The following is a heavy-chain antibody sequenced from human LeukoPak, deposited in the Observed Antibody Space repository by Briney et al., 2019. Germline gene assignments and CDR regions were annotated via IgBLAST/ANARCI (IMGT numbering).Heavy chain of an antibody. D-gene: IGHD5-18*01. V-gene: IGHV4-59*11. CDR2: LFDSVNT. Sequence: SETLSLTCTVSGGSISSHYWSWIRQPPGKGLEWIAYLFDSVNTKDNPSLQSRLTLSADTSKNQFSLRLSSETAADTAVYYCATIKRGSIFGYFDFWGQGIKVTVSS. J-gene: IGHJ4*02. CDR1: GGSISSHY. CDR3: ATIKRGSIFGYFDF.